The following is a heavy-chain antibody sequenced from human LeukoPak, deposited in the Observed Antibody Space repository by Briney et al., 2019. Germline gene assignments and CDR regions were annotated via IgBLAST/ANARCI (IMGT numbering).Heavy chain of an antibody. Sequence: GGSLRLSCAASGFTFSSYSMNWVRQAPGKGLEWVSYISSSSSTIYYADSVKGRFTISRDNAKNSLYLQMNSLRAEDTAVYYCARLRGYSYGYADYWGQGTLVTVSS. CDR1: GFTFSSYS. CDR3: ARLRGYSYGYADY. CDR2: ISSSSSTI. D-gene: IGHD5-18*01. V-gene: IGHV3-48*04. J-gene: IGHJ4*02.